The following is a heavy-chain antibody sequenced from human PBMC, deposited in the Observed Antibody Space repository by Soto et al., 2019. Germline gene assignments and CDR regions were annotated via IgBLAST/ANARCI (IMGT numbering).Heavy chain of an antibody. D-gene: IGHD2-8*02. V-gene: IGHV1-69*13. J-gene: IGHJ6*02. CDR2: IIPILTTP. CDR3: ATSVGISPTGEDGMDV. Sequence: SVEVSCKXSGGTFSIYGFSWVRQAPGQGPEWIGGIIPILTTPNYAQKFQGRVTIAADESTTTVYMELSSLKFEDTAVYYCATSVGISPTGEDGMDVWGQGTSVTVS. CDR1: GGTFSIYG.